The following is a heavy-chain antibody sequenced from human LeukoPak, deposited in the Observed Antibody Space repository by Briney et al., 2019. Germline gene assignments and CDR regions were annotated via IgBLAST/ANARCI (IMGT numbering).Heavy chain of an antibody. Sequence: ASVKVSCKASGYTFTGYYMHWVRQAPGQGLEWMGWISAYNGNTNYAQKLQGRVTMTTDTSTSTAYMELRSLRSDDTAVYYCARGAHAYQLLSPFDYWGQGTLVTVSS. J-gene: IGHJ4*02. D-gene: IGHD2-2*01. CDR1: GYTFTGYY. CDR3: ARGAHAYQLLSPFDY. V-gene: IGHV1-18*04. CDR2: ISAYNGNT.